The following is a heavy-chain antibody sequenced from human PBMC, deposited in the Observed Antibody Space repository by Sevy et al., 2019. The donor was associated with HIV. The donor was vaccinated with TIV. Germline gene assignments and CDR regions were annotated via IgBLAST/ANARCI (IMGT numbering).Heavy chain of an antibody. J-gene: IGHJ6*02. CDR3: AKDLYYGSGSYYTYYYYYYGMDV. CDR1: GFTFSSYA. D-gene: IGHD3-10*01. CDR2: MSGSGGST. Sequence: GGSLRLSCAASGFTFSSYAMSWVRQAPGKGLEWVSAMSGSGGSTYYADSVQGRFTISRDNSKNTLYLQMNSLRAEDTAVYYCAKDLYYGSGSYYTYYYYYYGMDVWGQGTTVTVSS. V-gene: IGHV3-23*01.